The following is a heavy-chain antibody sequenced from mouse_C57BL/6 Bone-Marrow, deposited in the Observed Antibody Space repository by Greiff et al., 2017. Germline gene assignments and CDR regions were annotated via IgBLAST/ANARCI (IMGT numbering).Heavy chain of an antibody. D-gene: IGHD2-2*01. Sequence: EVMLVESGGGLVKPGGSLQLSCAASGFTFSSYAMSWVRQTPEKRLEWVATISDGGSYTYYPDNVKGRFTISRDNAKNNLYLQMSHLKSEDTAMXYCERELWLPRRLYYAMDYWGQGTSVTVSS. V-gene: IGHV5-4*01. CDR2: ISDGGSYT. CDR1: GFTFSSYA. CDR3: ERELWLPRRLYYAMDY. J-gene: IGHJ4*01.